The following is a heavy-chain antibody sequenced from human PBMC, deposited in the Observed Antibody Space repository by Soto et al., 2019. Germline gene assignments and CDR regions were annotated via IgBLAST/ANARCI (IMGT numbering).Heavy chain of an antibody. J-gene: IGHJ4*02. V-gene: IGHV3-23*01. CDR1: GFTFGTYA. CDR2: ISGSGGST. Sequence: EVQLLESGGGLVQPGGSLRLSCAGSGFTFGTYAMSWVRQAPGKGLEWVSHISGSGGSTYYADSVKGRFTISRVNSMNTLYLQVNSLRVDDTAVYYCAETPVAQAAAGREGGGYFDYWGQGPLGTGSS. D-gene: IGHD6-13*01. CDR3: AETPVAQAAAGREGGGYFDY.